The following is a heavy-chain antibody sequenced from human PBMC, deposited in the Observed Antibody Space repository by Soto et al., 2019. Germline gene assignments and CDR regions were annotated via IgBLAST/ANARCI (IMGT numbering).Heavy chain of an antibody. J-gene: IGHJ5*02. CDR1: GGTFSSYT. CDR2: IIPILGIA. V-gene: IGHV1-69*02. Sequence: QVQLVQSGAEVKKPGSSVKVSCKASGGTFSSYTISWVRQAPGQGLEWMGRIIPILGIANYAQKFQGRVTIIADKSTSTAYMELSSLRSEDTAVYYCARARLYYDILTGPTDDNWFDPWGQGTLVTVSS. D-gene: IGHD3-9*01. CDR3: ARARLYYDILTGPTDDNWFDP.